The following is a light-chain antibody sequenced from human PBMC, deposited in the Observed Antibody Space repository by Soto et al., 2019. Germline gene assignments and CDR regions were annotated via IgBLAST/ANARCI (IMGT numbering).Light chain of an antibody. CDR3: HQYGSSPQT. CDR2: GAS. Sequence: EFVLTQSPGTLSLSPGESVTLSCRASQSVSSSSLTWYQQKPGQAPSLLIYGASSRATGIPDRFSGSGSGTEFTLTVDRLEPEDFAVYYCHQYGSSPQTFGRGTKVDIK. V-gene: IGKV3-20*01. J-gene: IGKJ1*01. CDR1: QSVSSSS.